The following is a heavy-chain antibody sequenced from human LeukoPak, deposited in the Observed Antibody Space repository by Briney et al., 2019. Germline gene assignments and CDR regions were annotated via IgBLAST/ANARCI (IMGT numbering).Heavy chain of an antibody. CDR1: GGSISDSDFY. CDR3: ARPSIFPRYFDY. V-gene: IGHV4-39*01. J-gene: IGHJ4*02. Sequence: PSETLSLTCTVSGGSISDSDFYWGWIRQTPGKGLEWLGSIDYTGNTSYNPSLKSRVTISVDTSKNQFSLKLSSVTAADTAVYYCARPSIFPRYFDYWGQGALVTVSS. D-gene: IGHD3-3*01. CDR2: IDYTGNT.